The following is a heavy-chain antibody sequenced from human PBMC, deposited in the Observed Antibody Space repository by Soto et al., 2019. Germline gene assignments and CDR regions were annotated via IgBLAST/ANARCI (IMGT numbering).Heavy chain of an antibody. J-gene: IGHJ5*02. V-gene: IGHV4-59*11. CDR2: IYYSGST. D-gene: IGHD3-9*01. Sequence: LETLCLPCTVSGGSISSHYWRWIRKHHGKGLEWIGYIYYSGSTNYNPSLKSRVTISVDTSKNQFSLKLSSVTAADTAVYYCARAGYYDILTGYQGWFDPWGQGTLVTVSS. CDR3: ARAGYYDILTGYQGWFDP. CDR1: GGSISSHY.